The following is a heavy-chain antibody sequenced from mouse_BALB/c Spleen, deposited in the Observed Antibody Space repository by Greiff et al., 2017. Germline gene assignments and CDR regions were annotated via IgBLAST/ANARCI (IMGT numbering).Heavy chain of an antibody. D-gene: IGHD2-5*01. V-gene: IGHV2-9*02. Sequence: VQLVESGPGLVAPSQSLSITCTVSGFSLTSYGVHWVRQPPGKGLEWLGVIWAGGSTNYNSALMSRLSISKDNSKSQVFLKMNSLQTDDTAMYYCARASNYGNAMDYWGQGTSVTVSS. CDR1: GFSLTSYG. J-gene: IGHJ4*01. CDR2: IWAGGST. CDR3: ARASNYGNAMDY.